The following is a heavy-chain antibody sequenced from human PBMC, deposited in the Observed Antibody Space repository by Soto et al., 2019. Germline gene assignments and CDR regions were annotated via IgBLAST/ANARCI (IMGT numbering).Heavy chain of an antibody. V-gene: IGHV1-18*04. Sequence: QVQLVQSGGEVRKPGASVEVSCKTSGYMFTTYGISWVRQVPGQGLEWMAWISVYNGNKKYAEKFQGRVSMTADTSTSTVSMELRSLPSDDTATYYCARTGGGMAARPLEYWGQGTLVTVSS. CDR3: ARTGGGMAARPLEY. CDR2: ISVYNGNK. J-gene: IGHJ4*02. CDR1: GYMFTTYG. D-gene: IGHD6-6*01.